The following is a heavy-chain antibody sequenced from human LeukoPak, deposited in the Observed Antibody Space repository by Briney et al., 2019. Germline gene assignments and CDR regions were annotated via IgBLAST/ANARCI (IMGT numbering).Heavy chain of an antibody. CDR3: ARAYYDILTGYYSGMDV. Sequence: ASVKVSCKASGYTFTSYGISWVRQAPGQGLEWIGWISAYNGNTNYAQKLQGRVTMTTDTSTSTAYMELRSLRSDDTAVYYCARAYYDILTGYYSGMDVWGKGTTVTVSS. V-gene: IGHV1-18*04. CDR1: GYTFTSYG. D-gene: IGHD3-9*01. CDR2: ISAYNGNT. J-gene: IGHJ6*04.